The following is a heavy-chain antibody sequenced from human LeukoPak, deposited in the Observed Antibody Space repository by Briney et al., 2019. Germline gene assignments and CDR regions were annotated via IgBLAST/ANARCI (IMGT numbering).Heavy chain of an antibody. CDR3: ARRRGRGGDCHTGVDY. V-gene: IGHV4-34*01. J-gene: IGHJ4*02. CDR1: GGSFSGYY. D-gene: IGHD2-21*02. Sequence: SETLSLTCAVYGGSFSGYYWSWIRQPPGKGLEWIGEINHSGSTNYNPSLKSRVTISVDTSKNQFSLKLSSVTAADTAVYYCARRRGRGGDCHTGVDYWGQGTLVTVSS. CDR2: INHSGST.